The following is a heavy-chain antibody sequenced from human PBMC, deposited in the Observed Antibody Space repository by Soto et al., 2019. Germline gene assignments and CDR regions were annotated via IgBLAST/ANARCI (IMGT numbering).Heavy chain of an antibody. CDR1: GGTFSNYA. CDR3: AGGEKYYYDSSGYYSAFDI. CDR2: IIPIFATA. Sequence: GASVKVSFKASGGTFSNYAISWVRQAPGQGLEWMGGIIPIFATANYAQKFQGRVTITADKSTSTAYMELSSLRSEDTAVYYCAGGEKYYYDSSGYYSAFDIWGQGTMVTVSS. J-gene: IGHJ3*02. D-gene: IGHD3-22*01. V-gene: IGHV1-69*06.